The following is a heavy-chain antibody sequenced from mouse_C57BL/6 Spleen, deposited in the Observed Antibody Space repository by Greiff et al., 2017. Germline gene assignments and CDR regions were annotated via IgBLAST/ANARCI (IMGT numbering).Heavy chain of an antibody. Sequence: EVQVVESGPELVKPGDSVKISCKASGYSFTGYFMNWVMQSHGKSLEWIGRINPYNGDTFYNQKFKGKATLTVDKSSSTAHMELRSLTSEDSAVYYCARGDYYGSSYEDFDVWGTGTTVTVSS. CDR3: ARGDYYGSSYEDFDV. CDR2: INPYNGDT. CDR1: GYSFTGYF. J-gene: IGHJ1*03. V-gene: IGHV1-20*01. D-gene: IGHD1-1*01.